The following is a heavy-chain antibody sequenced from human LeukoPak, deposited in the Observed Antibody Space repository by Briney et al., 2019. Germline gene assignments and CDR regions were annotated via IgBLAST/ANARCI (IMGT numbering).Heavy chain of an antibody. D-gene: IGHD3-16*01. CDR2: TSASSRYI. CDR1: GFTFSRYS. Sequence: GGSLRLSCAASGFTFSRYSMNWVRQAPGKGLDWVSGTSASSRYIFYTDSVKGRFTISRDNAKNSVDLQMNSLRVEDSAVYYCARGGDPVDYWGQGTLVTVSS. V-gene: IGHV3-21*06. CDR3: ARGGDPVDY. J-gene: IGHJ4*02.